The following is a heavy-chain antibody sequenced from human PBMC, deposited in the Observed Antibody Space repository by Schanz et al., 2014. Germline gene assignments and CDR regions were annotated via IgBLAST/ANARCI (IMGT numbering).Heavy chain of an antibody. V-gene: IGHV1-18*01. J-gene: IGHJ6*02. Sequence: QAQLMQSGPELKRPGASVKVSCTASGYTLKNYGISWVRQAPGLGLEWMGWISDYNGKTNYVQKCQDRVIMSTDRSSSTAYLELRSLTSDDSAIYYCARHRFGVFYYGLDVWGQGTTILVSS. CDR2: ISDYNGKT. CDR1: GYTLKNYG. D-gene: IGHD3-10*01. CDR3: ARHRFGVFYYGLDV.